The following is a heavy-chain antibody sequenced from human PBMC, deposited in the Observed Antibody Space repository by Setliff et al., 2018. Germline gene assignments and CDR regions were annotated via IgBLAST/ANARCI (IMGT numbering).Heavy chain of an antibody. CDR2: INHSGST. Sequence: PSETLSLTCGASGGSFSDYYWSWIRQTPGKGLEWIGEINHSGSTKCNPSLKSRVTLSVDTPKNQFSLELTSVTAADTAIYYCASNWIGYPHRFDPWGQGTLVTVSS. V-gene: IGHV4-34*01. D-gene: IGHD2-15*01. CDR1: GGSFSDYY. CDR3: ASNWIGYPHRFDP. J-gene: IGHJ5*02.